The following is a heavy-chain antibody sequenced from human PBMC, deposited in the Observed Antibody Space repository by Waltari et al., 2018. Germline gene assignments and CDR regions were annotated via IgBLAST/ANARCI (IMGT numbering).Heavy chain of an antibody. D-gene: IGHD5-12*01. Sequence: QVQLQESGPGLVKPSETLSLTCTVSGGSISSYYWSWIRQPPGKGLEWIGYIYYSGSTNYTPSLKSRVTISVDTSKNQFSLKLSSVTAVDTAVYYCARDWGDGYNANWYFDLWGRGTLVTVSS. V-gene: IGHV4-59*01. J-gene: IGHJ2*01. CDR1: GGSISSYY. CDR2: IYYSGST. CDR3: ARDWGDGYNANWYFDL.